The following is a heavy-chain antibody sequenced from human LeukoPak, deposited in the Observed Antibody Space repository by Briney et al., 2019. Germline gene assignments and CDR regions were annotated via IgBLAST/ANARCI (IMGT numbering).Heavy chain of an antibody. CDR1: GDSFSRNTAA. CDR2: TYYTSKWYH. V-gene: IGHV6-1*01. Sequence: SQTLSLTCGISGDSFSRNTAAWNWIRQSPSRGLEWLGRTYYTSKWYHDYALSVKSRITINPDTSKNQVSLQLNSVSPEDTAVYYCAREVGNVFGYWGQGTLVTVSS. D-gene: IGHD3-22*01. CDR3: AREVGNVFGY. J-gene: IGHJ4*02.